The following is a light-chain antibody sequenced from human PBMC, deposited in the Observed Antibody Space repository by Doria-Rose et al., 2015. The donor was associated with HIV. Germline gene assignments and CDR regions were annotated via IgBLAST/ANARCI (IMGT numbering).Light chain of an antibody. Sequence: TQSPGTLSLSPGERATLSCRASQSFSSTYLAWYQQKPDQAPSLLIYDGSTRATGIPDRFSASGSGTDFTLTINRLEPEDFALYYCHQYGTSWMFGQGTKVEI. V-gene: IGKV3-20*01. J-gene: IGKJ1*01. CDR1: QSFSSTY. CDR3: HQYGTSWM. CDR2: DGS.